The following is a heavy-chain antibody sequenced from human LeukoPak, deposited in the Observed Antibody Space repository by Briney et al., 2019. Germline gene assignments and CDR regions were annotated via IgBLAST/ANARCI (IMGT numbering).Heavy chain of an antibody. CDR1: GGSISSSSYY. D-gene: IGHD2-2*01. J-gene: IGHJ3*02. CDR2: INHSGST. Sequence: SETLSLTCTVSGGSISSSSYYWGWIRQPPGKGLEWIGEINHSGSTNYNPSLKSRVTISVDTSKNQFSLKLSSVTAADTAVYYCASLWPYQLSAFDIWGQGTMVTVSS. V-gene: IGHV4-39*07. CDR3: ASLWPYQLSAFDI.